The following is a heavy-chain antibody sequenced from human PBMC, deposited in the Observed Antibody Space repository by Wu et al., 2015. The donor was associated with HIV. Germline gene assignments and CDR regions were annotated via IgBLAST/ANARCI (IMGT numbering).Heavy chain of an antibody. Sequence: VQLVQSGAEMKKPGSSVKVSCKAPGGTLRNYAISWVRQAPGQGLDWMGRIIPIFNTADYAQTFQGRVTITADESTSTAYMELSSLKSEDTAMYYCARERMADWYCDLWGRGTLVTVSS. V-gene: IGHV1-69*18. CDR1: GGTLRNYA. D-gene: IGHD2-8*01. CDR3: ARERMADWYCDL. J-gene: IGHJ2*01. CDR2: IIPIFNTA.